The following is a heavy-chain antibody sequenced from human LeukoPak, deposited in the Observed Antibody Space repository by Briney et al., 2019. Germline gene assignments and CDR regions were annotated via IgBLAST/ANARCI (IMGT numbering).Heavy chain of an antibody. V-gene: IGHV3-30*04. CDR3: TRVLYSSTWSPHS. J-gene: IGHJ5*02. D-gene: IGHD6-13*01. CDR1: GFTFTNDA. Sequence: GGSLRVSCAASGFTFTNDAMHCVRQAPGKGLEWVAVISNDGNNEFYADSVKGRFTISRDSSKNTLYLQLGSLRAEDTALYYCTRVLYSSTWSPHSWGQGTLVTVSS. CDR2: ISNDGNNE.